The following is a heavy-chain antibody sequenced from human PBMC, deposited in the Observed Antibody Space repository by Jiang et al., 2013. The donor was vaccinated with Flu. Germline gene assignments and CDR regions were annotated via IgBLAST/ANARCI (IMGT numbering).Heavy chain of an antibody. Sequence: EVQLLESGGGLVKPGGSLRLSCAASGFTFSSYSMNWVRQAPGKGLEWVSSISSSSSYIYYADSVKGRFTISRDNAKNSLYLQMNSLRAEDTAVYYCARAGPGEQWLTTYDYWGQGTLVTVSS. J-gene: IGHJ4*02. D-gene: IGHD6-19*01. CDR1: GFTFSSYS. CDR2: ISSSSSYI. V-gene: IGHV3-21*01. CDR3: ARAGPGEQWLTTYDY.